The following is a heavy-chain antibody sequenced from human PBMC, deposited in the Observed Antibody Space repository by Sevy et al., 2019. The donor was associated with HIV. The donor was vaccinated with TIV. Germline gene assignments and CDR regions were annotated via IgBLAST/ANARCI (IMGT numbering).Heavy chain of an antibody. V-gene: IGHV3-7*01. CDR3: ARVMDYGGLGNWFDP. CDR2: IKPDGSDG. Sequence: GGSLRLSCAASGFTFSSYWMSWVRQAPGKGLEWAANIKPDGSDGYYVGSLRGRFTISRDNAKNSLFLQMNNLRAEDTAVYYCARVMDYGGLGNWFDPWGQGTLVTVSS. J-gene: IGHJ5*02. CDR1: GFTFSSYW. D-gene: IGHD4-17*01.